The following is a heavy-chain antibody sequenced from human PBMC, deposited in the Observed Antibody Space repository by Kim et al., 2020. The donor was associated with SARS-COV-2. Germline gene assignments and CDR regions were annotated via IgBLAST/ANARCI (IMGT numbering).Heavy chain of an antibody. CDR1: GGSFSDYY. D-gene: IGHD3-10*01. CDR2: INHSGSS. Sequence: SETLSLTCAVYGGSFSDYYWSWIRQPPGKGLEWIGEINHSGSSNYNPSLKSRVTISVDTSKNQFSLKLSSVTAADTAVYYCARGKATYYYGSRSYGYWG. CDR3: ARGKATYYYGSRSYGY. J-gene: IGHJ4*01. V-gene: IGHV4-34*01.